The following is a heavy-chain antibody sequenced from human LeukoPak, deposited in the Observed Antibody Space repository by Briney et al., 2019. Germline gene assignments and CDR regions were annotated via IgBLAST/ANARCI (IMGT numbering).Heavy chain of an antibody. Sequence: GASVKVSCKASGGTFSSYAISWVRQAPGQGLEWMGRIIPILGIANYAQKFQGRVTITADKSTTTAYMELSSLRSEDTAVYYCAREGIAAALDYWGQGTLVTVSS. V-gene: IGHV1-69*04. D-gene: IGHD6-25*01. CDR1: GGTFSSYA. CDR3: AREGIAAALDY. J-gene: IGHJ4*02. CDR2: IIPILGIA.